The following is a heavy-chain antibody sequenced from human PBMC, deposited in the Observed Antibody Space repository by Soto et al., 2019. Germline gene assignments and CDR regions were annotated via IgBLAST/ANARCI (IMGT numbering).Heavy chain of an antibody. CDR1: GYSFTNNG. V-gene: IGHV1-18*01. J-gene: IGHJ5*02. D-gene: IGHD6-13*01. CDR2: ISAYNGNT. CDR3: ARGRYSGKWFVPSVAGPNWFDP. Sequence: ASVKVSCKASGYSFTNNGISWVRQAPGQGLEWMGWISAYNGNTNYVKKFQGRVTMTTDTSTSTASMELRSLRSGDTAAYYCARGRYSGKWFVPSVAGPNWFDPWGQGTLVTVSS.